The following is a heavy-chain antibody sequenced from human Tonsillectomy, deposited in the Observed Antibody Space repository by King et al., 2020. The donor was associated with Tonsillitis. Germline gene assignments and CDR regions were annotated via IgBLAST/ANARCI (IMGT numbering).Heavy chain of an antibody. D-gene: IGHD5-18*01. CDR3: ARESGYSYGLYYYYYYMDV. Sequence: VQLQQWGAGLLKPSETLSLTCAVYGGSFSGYYWSWIRQPPGKGLEWIGEINHSGSTNYNPSLKSRVTISVYTSKNQFSLKLSSVTAADTAVYYCARESGYSYGLYYYYYYMDVWGKGTTVTVSS. CDR2: INHSGST. V-gene: IGHV4-34*01. CDR1: GGSFSGYY. J-gene: IGHJ6*03.